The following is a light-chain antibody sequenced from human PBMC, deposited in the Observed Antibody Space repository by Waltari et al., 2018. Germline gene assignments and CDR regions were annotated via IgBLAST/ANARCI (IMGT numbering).Light chain of an antibody. CDR2: DAS. Sequence: EIVLTQSPATLSLSPGERATLSCRASQSVSRTLAWYQKKPGQAPRLLIYDASIRATGIPDRFSGSGSGTDFSLTISRLEPEDFAVYYCQKYGTLPATFGQGTKVEIK. CDR3: QKYGTLPAT. J-gene: IGKJ1*01. CDR1: QSVSRT. V-gene: IGKV3-20*01.